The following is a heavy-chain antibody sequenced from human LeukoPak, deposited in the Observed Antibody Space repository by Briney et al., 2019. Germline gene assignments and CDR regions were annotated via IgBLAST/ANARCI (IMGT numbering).Heavy chain of an antibody. CDR1: GGSISSSSYY. CDR2: SYYGGSS. J-gene: IGHJ4*02. V-gene: IGHV4-39*07. D-gene: IGHD5-18*01. Sequence: SETLSLTCTVSGGSISSSSYYWGWIRQRPGMGLEWIGRSYYGGSSYYNPSLKSRGPISVDTSKFQVSLKLSTVTAADTAVYYCARERSDTARMPCFDFWGQGTLVSVSS. CDR3: ARERSDTARMPCFDF.